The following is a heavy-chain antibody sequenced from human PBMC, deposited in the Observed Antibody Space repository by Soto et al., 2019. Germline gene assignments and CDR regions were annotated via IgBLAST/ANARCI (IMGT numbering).Heavy chain of an antibody. CDR3: AREVGYGDFSASLLD. J-gene: IGHJ4*02. D-gene: IGHD4-17*01. CDR2: IITLFGTA. CDR1: GGTFSSHS. Sequence: VQLMQSGAEVKQPGSSVKVSCKASGGTFSSHSINWVRQAPGQGLEWMGGIITLFGTANYAQNFQGRVTITANQSTSTAYRELNSLRSDDTAVYDGAREVGYGDFSASLLDWGQGTLVTVSS. V-gene: IGHV1-69*01.